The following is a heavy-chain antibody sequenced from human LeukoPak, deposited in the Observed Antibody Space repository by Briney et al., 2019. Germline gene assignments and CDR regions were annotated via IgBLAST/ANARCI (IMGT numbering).Heavy chain of an antibody. J-gene: IGHJ4*02. D-gene: IGHD3-16*01. V-gene: IGHV3-48*02. CDR2: ISGDSSTK. CDR3: ARDVGGIDY. Sequence: GGSLRLSCEASGFTFSSYSMSWLRRAPGKGLEWVSYISGDSSTKYYADSVKGRFTISRDNAKNSLYLQMNSLRDEDTAVYYCARDVGGIDYWGQGTLVTVSS. CDR1: GFTFSSYS.